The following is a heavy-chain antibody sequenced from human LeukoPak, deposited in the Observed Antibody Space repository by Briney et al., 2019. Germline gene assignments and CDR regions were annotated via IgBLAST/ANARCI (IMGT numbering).Heavy chain of an antibody. CDR1: GGSITGYY. CDR3: ARHIPVSYDAFDL. D-gene: IGHD6-19*01. V-gene: IGHV4-59*08. Sequence: SEALSLTCTVSGGSITGYYWSWIGQPPGKGPEWIAYVYFTGRTLYNPSLESRVTISVDTSKTQFSLRLTSVTAADTAVYYCARHIPVSYDAFDLWGRGTTVTVSS. J-gene: IGHJ3*01. CDR2: VYFTGRT.